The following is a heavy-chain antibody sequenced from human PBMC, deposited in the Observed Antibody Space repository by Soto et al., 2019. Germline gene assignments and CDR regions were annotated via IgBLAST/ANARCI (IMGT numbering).Heavy chain of an antibody. J-gene: IGHJ5*02. CDR3: ARDIVVVPAAIYWFDP. CDR2: ISAYNGNT. D-gene: IGHD2-2*01. Sequence: QVPLVQSGAEVKKPGASVKVSCKASGYTFTSYGISWVRQAPGQGLEWMGWISAYNGNTNYAQKLQGRVTMTTDTSTSTAYMELRSLRSDDTAVYYCARDIVVVPAAIYWFDPWGQGTLVTVSS. V-gene: IGHV1-18*01. CDR1: GYTFTSYG.